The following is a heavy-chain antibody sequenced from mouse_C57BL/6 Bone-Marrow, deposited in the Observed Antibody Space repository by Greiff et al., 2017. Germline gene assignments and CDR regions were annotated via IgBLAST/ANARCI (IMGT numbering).Heavy chain of an antibody. CDR3: ASYYYGSSYGAWFAY. V-gene: IGHV14-2*01. CDR2: IDPEDGET. J-gene: IGHJ3*01. D-gene: IGHD1-1*01. Sequence: EVQLQQSGAELVKPGASVKLSCTASGFNIKDYYMHWVKQRTEQGLEWIGRIDPEDGETKYAPKFPGKATITADTSSNTAYLQLSSLTSEDTAVYYCASYYYGSSYGAWFAYWGQGTLVTVSA. CDR1: GFNIKDYY.